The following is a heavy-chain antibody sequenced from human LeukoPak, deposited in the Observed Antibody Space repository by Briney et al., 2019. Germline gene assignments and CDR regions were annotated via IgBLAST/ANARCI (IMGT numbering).Heavy chain of an antibody. CDR1: GYSIGTGYY. CDR2: IYYSGKT. V-gene: IGHV4-38-2*02. CDR3: ARLDIVVVPAATDY. D-gene: IGHD2-2*03. J-gene: IGHJ4*02. Sequence: SETLSLTCTVSGYSIGTGYYWGWIRQSPGKGPEWIGSIYYSGKTYYNPSLKSRVTLSIDTSKNEFSLRLTSVTAADTAVYYCARLDIVVVPAATDYWGQGTLVTVSS.